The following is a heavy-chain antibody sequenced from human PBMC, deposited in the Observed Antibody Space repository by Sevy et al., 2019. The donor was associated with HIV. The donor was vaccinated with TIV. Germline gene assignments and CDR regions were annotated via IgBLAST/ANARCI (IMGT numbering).Heavy chain of an antibody. J-gene: IGHJ4*02. V-gene: IGHV1-69*13. CDR2: IIPIFGTA. Sequence: ASVKVSCKASGGTFSSYAISWVRQAPGQGLEWMGGIIPIFGTANYAQKFQGRVTITADESTGTAYMELSVLRSEDTALYYCARGGLKGYCTGGVCSHSEYYFDYWGQGTLVTVSS. D-gene: IGHD2-8*02. CDR3: ARGGLKGYCTGGVCSHSEYYFDY. CDR1: GGTFSSYA.